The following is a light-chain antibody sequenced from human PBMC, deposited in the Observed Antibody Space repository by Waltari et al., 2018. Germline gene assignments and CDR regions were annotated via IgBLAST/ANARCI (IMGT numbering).Light chain of an antibody. Sequence: QSALTQPASVSGSPGQSITISCTGTSSDVGRYNLVSWYQQHPGKAPKLMIYEGSKRPSGVSNRFSGSKSGNTASLTISGLQAEDEADYYCCSYAGSSLVFGGGTKLTVL. CDR2: EGS. CDR3: CSYAGSSLV. J-gene: IGLJ2*01. V-gene: IGLV2-23*01. CDR1: SSDVGRYNL.